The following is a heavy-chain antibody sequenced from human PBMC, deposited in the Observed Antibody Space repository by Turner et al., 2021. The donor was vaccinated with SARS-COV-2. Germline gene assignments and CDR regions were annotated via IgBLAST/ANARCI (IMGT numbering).Heavy chain of an antibody. V-gene: IGHV1-18*01. CDR3: AREPFTYYYDSSGNWFDP. J-gene: IGHJ5*02. Sequence: QVQLVHSGAEVKKPGASVKVSCKASGYTVASYGISWVRQAPGQGLVWMGWISAYNGNTNYAQKIQGRVTMTTDTSTSTAYMELRSMRSDDTAVYYCAREPFTYYYDSSGNWFDPWGQGTLVTVSS. D-gene: IGHD3-22*01. CDR2: ISAYNGNT. CDR1: GYTVASYG.